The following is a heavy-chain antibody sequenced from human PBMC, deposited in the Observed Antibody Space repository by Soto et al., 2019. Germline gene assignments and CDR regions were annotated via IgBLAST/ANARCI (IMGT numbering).Heavy chain of an antibody. CDR1: GGSISSYY. J-gene: IGHJ5*02. CDR2: IYYSGST. D-gene: IGHD3-10*01. CDR3: ARGFSLVRGVSGFDP. V-gene: IGHV4-59*01. Sequence: SETLSLTCTVSGGSISSYYWSWIRQPPGKGLEWIGYIYYSGSTNYNPSLKSRVTISVDTSKNQFSLKLSSVTAADTAVYYCARGFSLVRGVSGFDPWGQGTLVTVSS.